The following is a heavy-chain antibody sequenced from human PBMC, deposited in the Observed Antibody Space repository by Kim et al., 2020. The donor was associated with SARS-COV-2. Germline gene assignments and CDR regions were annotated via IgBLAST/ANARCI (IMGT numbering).Heavy chain of an antibody. CDR3: AREKPIAARPLDAFDI. Sequence: GGSLRLSCAASGFTFSSYGMHWVRQAPGKGLEWVAVIWYDGSNKYYADSVKGRFTISRDNSKNTLYLQMISLRAEDTAVYYCAREKPIAARPLDAFDIWGQGTMVTVSS. CDR1: GFTFSSYG. J-gene: IGHJ3*02. D-gene: IGHD6-6*01. CDR2: IWYDGSNK. V-gene: IGHV3-33*01.